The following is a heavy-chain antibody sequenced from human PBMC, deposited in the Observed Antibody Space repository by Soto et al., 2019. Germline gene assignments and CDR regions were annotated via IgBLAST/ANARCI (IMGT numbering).Heavy chain of an antibody. CDR2: ISYDGRNK. CDR1: GFTFSTYG. J-gene: IGHJ4*02. V-gene: IGHV3-30*18. Sequence: QVQLVESGGGVVQPGRSLRLSCAASGFTFSTYGLHWVRQGPGKGLEWVAVISYDGRNKYYADSVEGRFTISRDDSRNTRYLQMTSVRAGDTAVYYGAKDMSCGWGSYFDWGQGTLVTVSS. D-gene: IGHD3-10*01. CDR3: AKDMSCGWGSYFD.